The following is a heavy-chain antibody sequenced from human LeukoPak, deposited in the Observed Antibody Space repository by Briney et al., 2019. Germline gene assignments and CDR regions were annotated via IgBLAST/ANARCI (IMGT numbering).Heavy chain of an antibody. CDR1: GFSFNTYG. V-gene: IGHV3-30*02. J-gene: IGHJ5*01. CDR2: IRDDGSVK. CDR3: AKDARQQINWFDS. D-gene: IGHD6-13*01. Sequence: GGSLRLSCSASGFSFNTYGMHWVRQTPGKGLEWVAFIRDDGSVKHYADFLRGRFTISRDNSKNTLYLQMHGLTTEDTSIYYCAKDARQQINWFDSWGQGTLVTVSS.